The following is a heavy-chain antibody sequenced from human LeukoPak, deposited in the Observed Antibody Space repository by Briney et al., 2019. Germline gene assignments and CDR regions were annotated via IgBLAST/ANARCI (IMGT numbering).Heavy chain of an antibody. Sequence: GGPLRLSCAASGFTFDDYAMHWVRQAPGKGLEWVSGISWNSGSIGYADSVKGRFTISRDNAKNSLYLQMNSLRAEDMALYYCPKARYRYSYVTDAFDIWGQGTMVTVSS. CDR2: ISWNSGSI. V-gene: IGHV3-9*03. CDR3: PKARYRYSYVTDAFDI. CDR1: GFTFDDYA. J-gene: IGHJ3*02. D-gene: IGHD5-18*01.